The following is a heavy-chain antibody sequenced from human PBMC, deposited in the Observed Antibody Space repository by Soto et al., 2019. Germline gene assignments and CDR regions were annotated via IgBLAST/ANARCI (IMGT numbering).Heavy chain of an antibody. V-gene: IGHV1-18*04. J-gene: IGHJ5*02. Sequence: QLQLVQSGAEVKRPGASVRVSCEASGYPFAKYGISWIRQAPGQGLEWMGWIRPDNGNTEYAQKFQGRVSMTRDTSSNTAYLEVRSLRSDETAMYYCATSYDSGFDPWGQGTLVSVSS. CDR3: ATSYDSGFDP. CDR2: IRPDNGNT. CDR1: GYPFAKYG. D-gene: IGHD5-12*01.